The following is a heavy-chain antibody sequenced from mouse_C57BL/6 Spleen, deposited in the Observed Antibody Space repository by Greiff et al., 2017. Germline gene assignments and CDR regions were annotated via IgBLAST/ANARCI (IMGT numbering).Heavy chain of an antibody. CDR1: GYTFTDYN. J-gene: IGHJ4*01. CDR2: INPNNGGT. Sequence: EVKVVESGPELVKPGASVKIPCKASGYTFTDYNMDWVKQSHGKSLEWIGDINPNNGGTIYNQKFKGKATLTVDKSSSTAYMELRSLTSEDTAVYYCARFDYAMDYWGQGTSVTVSS. CDR3: ARFDYAMDY. V-gene: IGHV1-18*01.